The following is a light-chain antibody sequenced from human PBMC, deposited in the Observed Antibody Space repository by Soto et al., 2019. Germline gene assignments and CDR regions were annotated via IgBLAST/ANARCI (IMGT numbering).Light chain of an antibody. CDR1: QRIGKY. CDR2: AAS. CDR3: QQSYTAPFT. V-gene: IGKV1-39*01. Sequence: IQLIHSPSTRSASVGDTVTITCRASQRIGKYLNWYQQKPGKAPKLLIYAASSLQPGAPSSFSGSGSGTDFTLTISSMHLEDVANYYCQQSYTAPFTLGPGTKVDXK. J-gene: IGKJ3*01.